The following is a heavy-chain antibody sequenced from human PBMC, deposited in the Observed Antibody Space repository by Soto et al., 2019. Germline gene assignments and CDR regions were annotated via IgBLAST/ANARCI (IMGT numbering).Heavy chain of an antibody. CDR1: GGSISSYY. D-gene: IGHD4-4*01. CDR2: IYYSGST. V-gene: IGHV4-59*01. CDR3: ARGDYNPYYFDY. Sequence: SETLSLTCTVSGGSISSYYWSWIRQPPGKGLEWIGYIYYSGSTNYNPSLKSRVTISVDTSKNQFSLKLSSVTAADTAVYYCARGDYNPYYFDYWGQGTLVTVSS. J-gene: IGHJ4*02.